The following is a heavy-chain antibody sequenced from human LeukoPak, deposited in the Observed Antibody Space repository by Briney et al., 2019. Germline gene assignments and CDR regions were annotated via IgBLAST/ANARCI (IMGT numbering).Heavy chain of an antibody. CDR3: ARGGYNYAYSD. Sequence: GGSLRLSCAASGFTVGSNYMNWVRQAPGKGPEWVSVIYSGGNTYYADSVKGRFTLSRDNFKNTLYLQMNSLRVEDTAVYYCARGGYNYAYSDWGQGTLVTVSS. CDR1: GFTVGSNY. CDR2: IYSGGNT. J-gene: IGHJ4*02. D-gene: IGHD5-18*01. V-gene: IGHV3-66*01.